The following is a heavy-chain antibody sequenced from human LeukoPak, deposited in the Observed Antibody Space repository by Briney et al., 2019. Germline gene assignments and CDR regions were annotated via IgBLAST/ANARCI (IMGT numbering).Heavy chain of an antibody. V-gene: IGHV5-51*01. CDR3: ARLLESGANIVVVPAAIDY. J-gene: IGHJ4*02. CDR1: GYSFTSYW. Sequence: GESLKISCRGSGYSFTSYWIGWVRQMPGKGLEWMGIIYPGDSDTRYSPSFQGQVTISADKSISTAYLQWSSLKASDTAMYYCARLLESGANIVVVPAAIDYWGQGTLVTVSS. D-gene: IGHD2-2*02. CDR2: IYPGDSDT.